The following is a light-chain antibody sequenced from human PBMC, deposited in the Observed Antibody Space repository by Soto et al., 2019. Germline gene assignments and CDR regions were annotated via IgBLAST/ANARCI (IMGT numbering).Light chain of an antibody. CDR2: GAS. J-gene: IGKJ1*01. CDR1: QSVSSN. CDR3: QQYYHWPRT. V-gene: IGKV3D-15*01. Sequence: EIALTQSPGTLSLSPGERATLSCRASQSVSSNLAWYQHKPGQAPRLLIYGASTRATGIPARFSGSGSGTDFNLTISSLQSEDFAVYYCQQYYHWPRTFGQGTKVDIK.